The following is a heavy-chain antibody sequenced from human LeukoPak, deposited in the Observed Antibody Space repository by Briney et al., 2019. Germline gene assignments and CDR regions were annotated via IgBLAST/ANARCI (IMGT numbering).Heavy chain of an antibody. CDR3: ARDYGGSIRRAAAGIDY. J-gene: IGHJ4*02. CDR1: GFTFSSYG. D-gene: IGHD6-13*01. CDR2: IWYDGSNK. V-gene: IGHV3-33*01. Sequence: PGGSLRLSYAASGFTFSSYGMHWVRQAPGKGLEWVAVIWYDGSNKYYADSVKGRFTISRDNSKNTLYLQMNSLRAEDTAVYYCARDYGGSIRRAAAGIDYWGQGTLVTVSS.